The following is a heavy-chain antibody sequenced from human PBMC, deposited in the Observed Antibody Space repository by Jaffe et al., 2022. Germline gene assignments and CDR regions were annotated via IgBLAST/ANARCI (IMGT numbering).Heavy chain of an antibody. CDR3: ARSTPGRYGSGKLGY. V-gene: IGHV4-38-2*01. CDR1: GYSISSGYY. Sequence: QVQLQESGPGLVKPSETLSLTCAVSGYSISSGYYWGWIRQPPGKGLEWIGSIYHSGSTYYNPSLKSRVTISVDTSKNQFSLKLSSVTAADTAVYYCARSTPGRYGSGKLGYWGQGTLVTVSS. D-gene: IGHD3-10*01. J-gene: IGHJ4*02. CDR2: IYHSGST.